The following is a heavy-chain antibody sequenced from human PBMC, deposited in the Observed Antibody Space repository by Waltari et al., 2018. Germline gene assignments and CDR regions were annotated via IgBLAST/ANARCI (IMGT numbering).Heavy chain of an antibody. V-gene: IGHV3-43D*04. CDR3: AKDIKVGEYGDYVGLDY. D-gene: IGHD4-17*01. J-gene: IGHJ4*02. CDR2: ISWDGGST. Sequence: GLEWVSLISWDGGSTYYADSVKGRFTISRDNSKNSLYLQMNSLRAEDTALYYCAKDIKVGEYGDYVGLDYWGQGTLVTVSS.